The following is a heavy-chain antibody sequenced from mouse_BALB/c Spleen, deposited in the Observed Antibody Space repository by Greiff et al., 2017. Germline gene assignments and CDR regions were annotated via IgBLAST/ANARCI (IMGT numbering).Heavy chain of an antibody. Sequence: EVNLVESGGGLVKPGGSLKLSCAASGFAFSSYDMSWVRQTPEKRLEWVAYISSGDGSTYYPDTVKGRFTISRDNAKNTLYLQMSSLKSEDTAMYYCARFFYDYDGSFDYWGQGTTLTVSS. D-gene: IGHD2-4*01. CDR1: GFAFSSYD. CDR3: ARFFYDYDGSFDY. J-gene: IGHJ2*01. CDR2: ISSGDGST. V-gene: IGHV5-12-1*01.